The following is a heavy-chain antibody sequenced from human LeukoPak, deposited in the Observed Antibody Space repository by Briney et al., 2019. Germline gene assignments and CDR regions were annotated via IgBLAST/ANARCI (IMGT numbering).Heavy chain of an antibody. CDR2: IKSKVDGGTT. CDR3: IADTPPWNPYGLDY. CDR1: GFTFSSAW. Sequence: GGSLRLSCAPSGFTFSSAWMHWVRQAPGKGLEWVGHIKSKVDGGTTDYAAPVKGRFTISRDDLENMLYLQMNSLKTEDTAVYYCIADTPPWNPYGLDYWGQGTLVTVSS. J-gene: IGHJ4*02. D-gene: IGHD1-1*01. V-gene: IGHV3-15*07.